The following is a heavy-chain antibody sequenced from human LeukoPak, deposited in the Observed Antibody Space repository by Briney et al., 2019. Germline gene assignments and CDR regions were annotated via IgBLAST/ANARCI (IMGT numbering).Heavy chain of an antibody. J-gene: IGHJ4*02. Sequence: GGSLRLSCAASGFTFSNYAMTWVRQAPGKGLERVAVISYDGSNKYYADSVKGRFTISRDNSKNTLYLQMNSLRAEDTAVYYCAKDPDKGYWGQGTLVTVSS. V-gene: IGHV3-30*18. CDR1: GFTFSNYA. CDR2: ISYDGSNK. CDR3: AKDPDKGY.